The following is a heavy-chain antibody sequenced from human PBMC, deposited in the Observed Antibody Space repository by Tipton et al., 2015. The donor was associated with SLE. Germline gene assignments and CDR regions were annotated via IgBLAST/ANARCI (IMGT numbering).Heavy chain of an antibody. CDR2: IHHSGNT. J-gene: IGHJ4*02. CDR3: ARLDTIFGVLN. V-gene: IGHV4-4*02. CDR1: GDSITTYKW. D-gene: IGHD3-3*01. Sequence: TLSLTCVVSGDSITTYKWWSWVRQSPGKRLEWIGHIHHSGNTNYNPSLRSRITMSVDTSKNQFSLKLTSVTAADTAVYYCARLDTIFGVLNWGQGTLVTVSS.